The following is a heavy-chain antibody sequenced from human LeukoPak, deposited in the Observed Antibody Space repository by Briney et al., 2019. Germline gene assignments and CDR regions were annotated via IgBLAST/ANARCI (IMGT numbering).Heavy chain of an antibody. V-gene: IGHV3-53*01. D-gene: IGHD2-15*01. CDR3: ARDRYCSGGSCTFFDY. Sequence: GGSLRLSCAASRFTVSSNYMSWVRQAPGKGLEWVSVIYSGGSTYYADSVKGRFTISRDNSKNTLYLQMNSLRAEDTAVYYCARDRYCSGGSCTFFDYWGQGTLVTVSS. CDR1: RFTVSSNY. J-gene: IGHJ4*02. CDR2: IYSGGST.